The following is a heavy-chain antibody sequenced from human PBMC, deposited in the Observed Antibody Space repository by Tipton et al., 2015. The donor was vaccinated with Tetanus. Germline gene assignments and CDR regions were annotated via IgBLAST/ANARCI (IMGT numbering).Heavy chain of an antibody. CDR3: ARGAYSCDSSGYYYLLDP. D-gene: IGHD3-22*01. CDR2: IYYSGST. CDR1: GGSISNYY. Sequence: TLSLTCTVSGGSISNYYWSWIRQPPGKGLEWIGYIYYSGSTNYNPSLKSRVTISVDTSKNQFSLKLSSVTAADTPVYYCARGAYSCDSSGYYYLLDPWGQGTLVTVSS. J-gene: IGHJ5*02. V-gene: IGHV4-59*01.